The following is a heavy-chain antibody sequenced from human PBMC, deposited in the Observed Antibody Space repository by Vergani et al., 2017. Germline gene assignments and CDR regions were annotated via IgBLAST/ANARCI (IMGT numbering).Heavy chain of an antibody. CDR2: ISGSGGNT. V-gene: IGHV3-23*01. CDR3: ARYGYCFHGVCDMTYYYYRDV. D-gene: IGHD2-8*01. J-gene: IGHJ6*03. CDR1: GFTFSSYA. Sequence: EVQLLESGGGLVQPGGSLRLSCAASGFTFSSYAMSWVRQVPGKGLEWVSGISGSGGNTYYANSVKGRFTISRDNSKNTLYVQMNSLRADDTAVYYCARYGYCFHGVCDMTYYYYRDVWGKGTADTVSS.